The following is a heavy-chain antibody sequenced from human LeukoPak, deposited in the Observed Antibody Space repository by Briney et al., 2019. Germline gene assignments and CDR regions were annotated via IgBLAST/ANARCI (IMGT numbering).Heavy chain of an antibody. D-gene: IGHD6-13*01. Sequence: ASVKVSCKASGYTFTSYGISWVRQAPGQGLEWMGWISAYDGNTNYAQKLQGRVTMTTDTSTSTAYMELRSLRSDDTAVYYCARARSSWTDDVFDIWGQGTMVTVSS. CDR1: GYTFTSYG. J-gene: IGHJ3*02. CDR3: ARARSSWTDDVFDI. CDR2: ISAYDGNT. V-gene: IGHV1-18*01.